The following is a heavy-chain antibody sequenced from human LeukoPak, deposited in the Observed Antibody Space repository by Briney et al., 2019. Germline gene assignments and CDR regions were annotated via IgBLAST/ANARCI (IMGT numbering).Heavy chain of an antibody. Sequence: ASVKVSCKASGYTFTSYGISWVRQAPGQGLEWMGWINPNSGGTNYAQKFQGRVTMTRDTSISTAYMELSRLRSDDTAVYYCARGDPRRWFDPWGQGTLVTVSS. CDR1: GYTFTSYG. J-gene: IGHJ5*02. V-gene: IGHV1-2*02. CDR2: INPNSGGT. CDR3: ARGDPRRWFDP.